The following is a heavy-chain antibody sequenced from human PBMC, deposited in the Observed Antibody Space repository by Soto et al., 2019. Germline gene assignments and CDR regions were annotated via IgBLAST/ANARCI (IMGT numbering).Heavy chain of an antibody. CDR1: GGTFSSYA. V-gene: IGHV1-69*13. J-gene: IGHJ4*02. CDR2: IIPIFGTA. Sequence: EASVKVSCKASGGTFSSYAISWVRQAPGQGLEWMGGIIPIFGTANYAQKFQGRVTITADESTSTAYMELSSLRSEDTAVYYCARGRDGYNLIGYWGQGTLVTRLL. D-gene: IGHD5-12*01. CDR3: ARGRDGYNLIGY.